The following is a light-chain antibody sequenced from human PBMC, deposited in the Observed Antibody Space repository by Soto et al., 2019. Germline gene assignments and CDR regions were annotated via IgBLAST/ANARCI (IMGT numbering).Light chain of an antibody. Sequence: AIRMTQSPSSLSASTGDRVTITCRASQGIGSYLAWFQQKPGKAPKLLMHAASTLQSGVPSRFSGSGSGTDFTLTINYLQSEDFATYYCQQYYSFPLLTFGGGTKVDIK. CDR1: QGIGSY. CDR3: QQYYSFPLLT. J-gene: IGKJ4*01. CDR2: AAS. V-gene: IGKV1-8*01.